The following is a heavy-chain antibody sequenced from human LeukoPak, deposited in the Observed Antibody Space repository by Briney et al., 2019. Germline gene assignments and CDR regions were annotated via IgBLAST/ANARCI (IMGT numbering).Heavy chain of an antibody. J-gene: IGHJ4*02. Sequence: QTGGSLRLSCAASGFTFSSYAMHWVRQAPGKGLEYVSAISSNGGSTYYANSVKGRFTISRDNSKNTLYLQMGSLRAEDMAVYYCARVKYGDYEGYYFDYWGQGTLVTVSS. CDR1: GFTFSSYA. D-gene: IGHD4-17*01. V-gene: IGHV3-64*01. CDR2: ISSNGGST. CDR3: ARVKYGDYEGYYFDY.